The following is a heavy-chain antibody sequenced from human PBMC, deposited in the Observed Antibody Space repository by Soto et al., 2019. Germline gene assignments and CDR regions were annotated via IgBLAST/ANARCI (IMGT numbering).Heavy chain of an antibody. J-gene: IGHJ3*02. CDR3: ARDGSGYYAFDI. CDR2: ISYDGSNK. V-gene: IGHV3-30-3*01. Sequence: QVQLVESGGGVVQPGRSLRLSCAASGFTFSSYAMHWVRQAPGKGLEWVAVISYDGSNKYYADSVKGRFTISRDNSKNPLYLQMNSLRAEDTAVYYCARDGSGYYAFDIWGQGTMVTVSS. D-gene: IGHD3-3*01. CDR1: GFTFSSYA.